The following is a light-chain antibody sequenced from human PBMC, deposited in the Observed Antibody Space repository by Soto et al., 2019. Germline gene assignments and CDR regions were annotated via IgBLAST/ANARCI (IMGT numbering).Light chain of an antibody. CDR3: SSYTSNSRNV. CDR1: NSDVGSYTY. V-gene: IGLV2-14*01. Sequence: QSVLTQPASVSGSPGQSITISCTGTNSDVGSYTYVSWYQQHPGKAPKLMICDVSNRPSGVSNRFSGSKSGNTASLTISGLQAEDEADYYCSSYTSNSRNVFGTGTKLTVL. J-gene: IGLJ1*01. CDR2: DVS.